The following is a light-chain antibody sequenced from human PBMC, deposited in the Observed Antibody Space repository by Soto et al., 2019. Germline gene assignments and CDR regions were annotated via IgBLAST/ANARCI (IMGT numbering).Light chain of an antibody. CDR3: QQDYSTPFT. CDR1: RSIRSY. V-gene: IGKV1-39*01. Sequence: DIQMTQSPSSLSASVGDRVTITCRASRSIRSYLNWYQMKPQKAPKLLIFTASNLQSGIPSRFSGSGSGTDFTLTISSLQPEDFATYFCQQDYSTPFTFGQGTKVEIK. J-gene: IGKJ2*01. CDR2: TAS.